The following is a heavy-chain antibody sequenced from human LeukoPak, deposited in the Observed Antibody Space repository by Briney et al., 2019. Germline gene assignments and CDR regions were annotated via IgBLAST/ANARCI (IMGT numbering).Heavy chain of an antibody. D-gene: IGHD3-22*01. CDR2: INPNSGGT. CDR3: ARAQTVDYYDSSGYHVDAFDI. Sequence: ASVKVSCKASGYTFTGYYMHWVRQAPGQGLEWMGWINPNSGGTNYAQKFQGRVTMTRDTSISTAYMEPSRLRSDDTAVYYCARAQTVDYYDSSGYHVDAFDIWGQGTMVTVSS. V-gene: IGHV1-2*02. CDR1: GYTFTGYY. J-gene: IGHJ3*02.